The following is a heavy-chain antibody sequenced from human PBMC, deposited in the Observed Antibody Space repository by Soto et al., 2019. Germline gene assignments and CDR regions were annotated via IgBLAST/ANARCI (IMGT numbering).Heavy chain of an antibody. D-gene: IGHD3-22*01. J-gene: IGHJ2*01. Sequence: QITLKESGPTLVKPTQTLTLTCTFSGFSLTTSGVSVGWIRQPPGKALEWLALISWNDDRRYSPSLKSRLTITKDISRNQVVLIMTNMDPVDTATYYCAHGVGLSGYYRHWYFDLWGRGTLVTVSS. CDR2: ISWNDDR. V-gene: IGHV2-5*01. CDR1: GFSLTTSGVS. CDR3: AHGVGLSGYYRHWYFDL.